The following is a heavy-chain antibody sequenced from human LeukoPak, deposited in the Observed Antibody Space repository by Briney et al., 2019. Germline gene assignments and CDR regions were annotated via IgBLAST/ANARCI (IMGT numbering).Heavy chain of an antibody. J-gene: IGHJ3*02. CDR1: GGFISGHY. Sequence: PSETLSLTCTVSGGFISGHYWTWIRQPPGKGLEWIGYIYNSGSTKYSPSLKSRVTISVDTSKNQFSLKLSSVTAADTAIYYCARGGSSYAFDIWGQGTMVPVPS. CDR2: IYNSGST. D-gene: IGHD6-13*01. V-gene: IGHV4-59*08. CDR3: ARGGSSYAFDI.